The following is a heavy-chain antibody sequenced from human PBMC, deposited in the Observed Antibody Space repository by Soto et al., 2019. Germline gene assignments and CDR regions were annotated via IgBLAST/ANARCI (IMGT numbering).Heavy chain of an antibody. CDR3: AKSMAQGNYYYYGMDV. CDR1: GYSFTSYW. Sequence: GESLKISCKGSGYSFTSYWIGWVRQMPGKGLEWMGIIYPGDSDTRYSPSFQGQVTISADKSISTAYLQWSSLKASDTAMYYCAKSMAQGNYYYYGMDVWGQGTKATVSS. V-gene: IGHV5-51*01. CDR2: IYPGDSDT. D-gene: IGHD2-8*01. J-gene: IGHJ6*02.